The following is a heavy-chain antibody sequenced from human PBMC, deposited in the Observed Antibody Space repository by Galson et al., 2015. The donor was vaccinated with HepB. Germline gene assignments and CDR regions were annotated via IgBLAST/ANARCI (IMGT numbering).Heavy chain of an antibody. D-gene: IGHD6-13*01. V-gene: IGHV3-23*01. CDR1: GFIFSNYA. CDR2: ISGSGAMT. J-gene: IGHJ4*02. Sequence: SLRLSCAASGFIFSNYAMSWVRQAPGKGLEWVSAISGSGAMTYYADSVKGRFTISRDNSKKNVFLEMNSLRAEDTAIYYCAKRHGYSSSWPDYWGQGTLVTVSS. CDR3: AKRHGYSSSWPDY.